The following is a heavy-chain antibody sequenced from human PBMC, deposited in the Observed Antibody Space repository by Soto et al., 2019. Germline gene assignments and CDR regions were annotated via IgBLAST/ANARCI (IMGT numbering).Heavy chain of an antibody. CDR3: AKWAYYDFWSGYYNLDY. D-gene: IGHD3-3*01. CDR2: ISGSGGST. V-gene: IGHV3-23*01. CDR1: GFTFSSYA. J-gene: IGHJ4*02. Sequence: GGSLRLSCAASGFTFSSYAMSWVRQAPGKGLEWVSAISGSGGSTYYADSVKGRFTISRDNSKNTLYLQMNSLRAEDTAVYYCAKWAYYDFWSGYYNLDYWGQGTLVTVSS.